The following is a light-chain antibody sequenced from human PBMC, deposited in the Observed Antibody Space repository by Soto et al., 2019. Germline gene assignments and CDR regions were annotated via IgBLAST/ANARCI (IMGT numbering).Light chain of an antibody. Sequence: EIVLTQSPGTLSLSPGERATLSCRASQSVSSSYLAWYQQKPGQAPRLLIYGASTRATGIPDRFSGSGSGTAISLTISRLASEEFAVYYCQQYGSSPLTFGGGTKVEIK. CDR2: GAS. CDR1: QSVSSSY. CDR3: QQYGSSPLT. V-gene: IGKV3-20*01. J-gene: IGKJ4*01.